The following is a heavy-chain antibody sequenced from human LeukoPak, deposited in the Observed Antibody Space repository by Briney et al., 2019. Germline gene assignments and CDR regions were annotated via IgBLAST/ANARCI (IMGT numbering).Heavy chain of an antibody. Sequence: SETLSLTCTVSGGSISSYYWSWIRQPPGKGLEWIGYIYYSGSTNYNPSLKSRVTISVDTSKNQFSLKLSSVTAADTAVYYCARARDGYNFYFDYWGQGTLVTVSS. CDR2: IYYSGST. J-gene: IGHJ4*02. CDR3: ARARDGYNFYFDY. V-gene: IGHV4-59*01. CDR1: GGSISSYY. D-gene: IGHD5-24*01.